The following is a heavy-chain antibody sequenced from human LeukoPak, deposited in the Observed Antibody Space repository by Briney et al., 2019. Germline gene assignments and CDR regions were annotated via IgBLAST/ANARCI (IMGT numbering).Heavy chain of an antibody. CDR1: GYTLTELY. CDR2: FDPEDGET. Sequence: ASVKVSCKVSGYTLTELYMHWVRQAPGKGLEWMGGFDPEDGETIYAQKFQGRVTMTEDTSTDTAYMELSSLRSEDTAVYYCATDILTLSPIQTRGWFDPWGQGTLVTVSS. D-gene: IGHD2-2*01. V-gene: IGHV1-24*01. J-gene: IGHJ5*02. CDR3: ATDILTLSPIQTRGWFDP.